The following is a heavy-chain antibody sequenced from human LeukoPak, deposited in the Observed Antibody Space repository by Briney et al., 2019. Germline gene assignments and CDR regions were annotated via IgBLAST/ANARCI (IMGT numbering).Heavy chain of an antibody. V-gene: IGHV3-7*01. J-gene: IGHJ4*02. Sequence: GGSLRLSCTASGFTFSTYWMSWVRQAPGKGLEWVANTREDGSEKYYVDSVKGRFTISRDNPKNLLFLQINSLRVEDTAVYYCARETPRRGETRDGYRWGQGTVVTVSS. D-gene: IGHD5-24*01. CDR3: ARETPRRGETRDGYR. CDR2: TREDGSEK. CDR1: GFTFSTYW.